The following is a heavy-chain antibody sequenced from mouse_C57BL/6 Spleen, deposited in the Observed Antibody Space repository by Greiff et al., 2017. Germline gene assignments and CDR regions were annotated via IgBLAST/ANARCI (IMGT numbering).Heavy chain of an antibody. Sequence: VQLQQSGPELVKPGASVKISCKASGYAFSSSWMNWVKQRPGKGLEWIGRIYPGDGDTNYNGKFKGKATLTADKSSSTAYMQLSSLTSEDSAVYFCARDKSYYYGSSLDYWGQGTTLTVSS. V-gene: IGHV1-82*01. J-gene: IGHJ2*01. CDR1: GYAFSSSW. CDR3: ARDKSYYYGSSLDY. D-gene: IGHD1-1*01. CDR2: IYPGDGDT.